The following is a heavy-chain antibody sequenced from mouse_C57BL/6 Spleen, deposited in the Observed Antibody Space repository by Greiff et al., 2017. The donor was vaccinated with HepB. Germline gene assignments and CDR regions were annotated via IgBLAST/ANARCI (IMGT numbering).Heavy chain of an antibody. CDR2: IYPGSGST. CDR3: AREDGDLYYFDY. CDR1: GYTFTGYW. D-gene: IGHD2-13*01. J-gene: IGHJ2*01. V-gene: IGHV1-55*01. Sequence: QVQLQQPGAELVKPGASVKLSCKASGYTFTGYWITWVKQRPGQGLEWIGDIYPGSGSTNYNEKFKSKATLTVDTSSSTAYMHLSSLTSEDSAFYFCAREDGDLYYFDYWGQGTTLTVSS.